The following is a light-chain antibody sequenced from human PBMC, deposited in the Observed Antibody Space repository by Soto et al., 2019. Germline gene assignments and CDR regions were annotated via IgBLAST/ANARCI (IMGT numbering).Light chain of an antibody. Sequence: EIVMTQSPATLSVSPGERATLSCRASQGVTSNLAWYQQKPGQAPRLLIYGASPRATVIPARFSGSGSGTEFTLTISSLQSEEFAVYYCQQYNNWTRTFGQGTKVEIK. V-gene: IGKV3-15*01. CDR3: QQYNNWTRT. J-gene: IGKJ1*01. CDR2: GAS. CDR1: QGVTSN.